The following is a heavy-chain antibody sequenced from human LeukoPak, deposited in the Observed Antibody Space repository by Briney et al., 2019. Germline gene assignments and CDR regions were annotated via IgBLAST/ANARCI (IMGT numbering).Heavy chain of an antibody. V-gene: IGHV3-23*01. CDR2: ISGSGGST. CDR3: AKALDDSSGPSFSLYY. Sequence: PGGSLRLSCAASGFTFSSYRMSWVRQAPGKGLEWVSAISGSGGSTYYADSVKGRFTISRDNSKNTLHLQMNSLRAEDTAVYYCAKALDDSSGPSFSLYYWGQGTLVTVSS. J-gene: IGHJ4*02. CDR1: GFTFSSYR. D-gene: IGHD3-22*01.